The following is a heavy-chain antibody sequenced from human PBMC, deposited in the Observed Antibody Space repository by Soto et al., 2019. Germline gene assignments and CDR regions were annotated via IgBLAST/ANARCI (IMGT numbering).Heavy chain of an antibody. Sequence: ASVKVSCKASGYTFTSYYIHWVRQAPGQGLEWMGIINPSGAGTSYAQRFQGRVTMTSDTSTSTVYLELSSLRSEDTAVYYCARDTIAVAGTFDYWGQGTLVTVSS. CDR1: GYTFTSYY. CDR3: ARDTIAVAGTFDY. V-gene: IGHV1-46*01. J-gene: IGHJ4*02. CDR2: INPSGAGT. D-gene: IGHD6-19*01.